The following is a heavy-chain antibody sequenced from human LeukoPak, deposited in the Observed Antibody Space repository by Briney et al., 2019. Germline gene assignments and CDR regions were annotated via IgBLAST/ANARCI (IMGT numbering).Heavy chain of an antibody. CDR3: ARPKDSGYDYFDP. V-gene: IGHV1-2*02. CDR2: INPNTGGT. CDR1: GYTFTGYY. Sequence: ASVKVSCKASGYTFTGYYMHWVRQAPGQGLESTGWINPNTGGTYYAQKFQGRVTMTRDTSISTAYMELSSLISDDTAVYYCARPKDSGYDYFDPWGQGTLVTVSS. J-gene: IGHJ5*02. D-gene: IGHD5-12*01.